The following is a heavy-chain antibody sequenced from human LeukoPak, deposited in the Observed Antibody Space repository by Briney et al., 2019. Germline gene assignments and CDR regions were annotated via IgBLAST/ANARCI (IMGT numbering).Heavy chain of an antibody. CDR2: IYHNGST. CDR3: ARHLGYCSSTSCYSSWFDP. Sequence: PSETLSLTCAVSGYSISSGYCWGRIRRPPGKGLEWIGTIYHNGSTYYKLSLKSRVTISVDTTKNQFSLKLSSVTAADTAVYYCARHLGYCSSTSCYSSWFDPWGEGTLVTVSS. D-gene: IGHD2-2*01. V-gene: IGHV4-38-2*01. CDR1: GYSISSGYC. J-gene: IGHJ5*02.